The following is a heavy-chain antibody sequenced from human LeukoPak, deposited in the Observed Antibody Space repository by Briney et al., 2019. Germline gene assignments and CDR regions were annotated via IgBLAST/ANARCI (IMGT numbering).Heavy chain of an antibody. CDR3: AKDGGGSLEWLPPMDV. V-gene: IGHV3-23*01. CDR1: GFTFSSYA. Sequence: GGSLRLSCAASGFTFSSYAMSWVRQAPGKGLEWVSSITGSGGSTYYGDSVKGRLTISRDNSKNTLYLQMNSLRAEDTAVYYCAKDGGGSLEWLPPMDVWGQGTTVTVSS. CDR2: ITGSGGST. J-gene: IGHJ6*02. D-gene: IGHD3-3*01.